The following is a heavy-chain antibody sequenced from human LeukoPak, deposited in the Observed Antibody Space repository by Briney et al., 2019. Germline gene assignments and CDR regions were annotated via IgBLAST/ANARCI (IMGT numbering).Heavy chain of an antibody. J-gene: IGHJ4*02. CDR2: ITAGGSAT. CDR1: GFTFKIFA. V-gene: IGHV3-23*01. CDR3: AKDTDLDC. Sequence: PGGSLRLSCAASGFTFKIFAMNSGCQAPAEGLEWVSGITAGGSATYYADSVKGRFTISRDNSRNTLYLQMNSLRAEDTAVYYCAKDTDLDCWGQGTLVTVSS.